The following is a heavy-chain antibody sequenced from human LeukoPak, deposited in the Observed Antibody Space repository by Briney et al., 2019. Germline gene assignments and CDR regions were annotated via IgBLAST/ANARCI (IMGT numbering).Heavy chain of an antibody. Sequence: EASETLSLTCTVSGGSISSYYWSWIRQPPGKGLELIGYIYYSGGTNYNPSLKSRVTISVDTSKNQFSLKLSSVTAADTAVYYCARVRGWFDPWGQGTLVTVSS. D-gene: IGHD3-10*01. CDR2: IYYSGGT. V-gene: IGHV4-59*01. CDR3: ARVRGWFDP. CDR1: GGSISSYY. J-gene: IGHJ5*02.